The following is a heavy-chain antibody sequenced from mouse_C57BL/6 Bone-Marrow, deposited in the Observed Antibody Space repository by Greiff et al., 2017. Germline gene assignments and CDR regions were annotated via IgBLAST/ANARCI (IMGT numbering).Heavy chain of an antibody. CDR3: ARSGPLGRSVDY. Sequence: VQLQQPGAELVKPGASVKMSCKASGYTFTSYWITWVKQRPGNGLEWIGDIYPTSGRTNYNEKFKSKAILTVDTAANTAYMQLSSLTSELSAVFYCARSGPLGRSVDYWGQGTTLTVSS. V-gene: IGHV1-55*01. D-gene: IGHD4-1*01. CDR2: IYPTSGRT. J-gene: IGHJ2*01. CDR1: GYTFTSYW.